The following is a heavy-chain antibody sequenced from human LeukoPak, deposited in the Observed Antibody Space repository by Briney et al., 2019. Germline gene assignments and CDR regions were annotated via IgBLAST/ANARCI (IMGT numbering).Heavy chain of an antibody. Sequence: SGGSLRLSCAASGFTFSDYYMSWIRQAPGKGLEWVSYISSSGSTIYYADSVKGRFTISRDDAKNSLYLQMNSLRAEDTAVYYCASPLITGTTFDYWGQGTLVTVSS. CDR3: ASPLITGTTFDY. CDR1: GFTFSDYY. CDR2: ISSSGSTI. D-gene: IGHD1-7*01. V-gene: IGHV3-11*01. J-gene: IGHJ4*02.